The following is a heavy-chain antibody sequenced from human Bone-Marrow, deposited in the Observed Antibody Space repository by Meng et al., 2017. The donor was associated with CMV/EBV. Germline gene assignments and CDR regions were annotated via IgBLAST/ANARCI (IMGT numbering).Heavy chain of an antibody. J-gene: IGHJ6*02. CDR1: GFTFSDYY. V-gene: IGHV3-11*01. CDR2: ISSSGSTI. Sequence: GESLKISCAASGFTFSDYYMSWIRQAPGKGLEWVSYISSSGSTIYYADSVKGRFTISRDNAKNSLYLQMNSLRAEDTAVYYCARGVNPNYYYGMDVCGQGTTVTASS. CDR3: ARGVNPNYYYGMDV.